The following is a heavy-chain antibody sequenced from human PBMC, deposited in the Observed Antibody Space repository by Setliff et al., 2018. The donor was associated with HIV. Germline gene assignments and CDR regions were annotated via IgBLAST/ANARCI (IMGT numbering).Heavy chain of an antibody. CDR2: IYYSGST. J-gene: IGHJ6*03. CDR1: GASISSYY. V-gene: IGHV4-59*01. D-gene: IGHD3-16*01. CDR3: TRDSLGTAYYVWGTFDHYYYYMDV. Sequence: PSETLSLTCTVSGASISSYYWSWIRQPPGKGLEWIGYIYYSGSTKYNPSLKSRVTMSVDTSKNQFSLKLSSVTAADTAVYYCTRDSLGTAYYVWGTFDHYYYYMDVWGKGTTVTVSS.